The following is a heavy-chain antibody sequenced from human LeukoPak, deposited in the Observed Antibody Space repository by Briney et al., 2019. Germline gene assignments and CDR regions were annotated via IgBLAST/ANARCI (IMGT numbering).Heavy chain of an antibody. CDR2: ISSDGANI. Sequence: GGSLRLSCSAYGFSFSSYHTHCVRQAPGKGLQYVSTISSDGANIYIADSVRDRFTISRDNAKHTLYLQMSSLRTEDTAIYYCYSSSWYGAFDVWGQGTMVTVSS. CDR3: YSSSWYGAFDV. V-gene: IGHV3-64D*09. J-gene: IGHJ3*01. D-gene: IGHD4-11*01. CDR1: GFSFSSYH.